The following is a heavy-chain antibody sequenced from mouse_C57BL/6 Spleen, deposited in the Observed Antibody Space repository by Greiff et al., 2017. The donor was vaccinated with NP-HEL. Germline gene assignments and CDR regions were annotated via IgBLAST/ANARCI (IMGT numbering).Heavy chain of an antibody. Sequence: VKLQESGAELARPGASVKMSCKASGYTFTSYTMHWVKQRPGQGLEWIGYINPSSGYTKYNQKFKDKATLTADKSSSTAYMQLSSLTSEDSAVYYCAREQEGTVVAFDYWGQGTTLTVSS. CDR3: AREQEGTVVAFDY. CDR1: GYTFTSYT. CDR2: INPSSGYT. J-gene: IGHJ2*01. D-gene: IGHD1-1*01. V-gene: IGHV1-4*01.